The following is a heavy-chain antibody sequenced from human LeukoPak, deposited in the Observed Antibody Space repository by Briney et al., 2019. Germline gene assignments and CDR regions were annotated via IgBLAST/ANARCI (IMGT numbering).Heavy chain of an antibody. CDR2: MNPNSGNT. CDR3: ARGAPAQGYYYGSGSYNWFDP. CDR1: GYTFTSYD. D-gene: IGHD3-10*01. Sequence: ASVKVSCKASGYTFTSYDINWVRQATGQRLEWMGWMNPNSGNTGYAQKFQGRVTMTRNTSISTAYMELSSLRSEDTAVYYCARGAPAQGYYYGSGSYNWFDPWGQGTLVTVSS. J-gene: IGHJ5*02. V-gene: IGHV1-8*01.